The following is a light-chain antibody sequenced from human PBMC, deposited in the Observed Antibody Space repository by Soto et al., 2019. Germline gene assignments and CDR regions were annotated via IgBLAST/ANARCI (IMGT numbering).Light chain of an antibody. CDR1: QSISSSY. Sequence: EIVLTQSPGTLSLSPGERATLSCRASQSISSSYLAWYQQKPGQAPRLLVYGVSSRASDVPDRFSGSGSGTDFTLTIISLEPEDSAVYYCQQYTDSRTFGQGTKVDIK. V-gene: IGKV3-20*01. CDR3: QQYTDSRT. CDR2: GVS. J-gene: IGKJ1*01.